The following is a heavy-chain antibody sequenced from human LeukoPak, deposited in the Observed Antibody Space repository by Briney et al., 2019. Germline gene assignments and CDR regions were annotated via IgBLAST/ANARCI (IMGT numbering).Heavy chain of an antibody. CDR2: IIPIFGTA. CDR3: ARDRIAVAAKYYFDY. D-gene: IGHD6-19*01. J-gene: IGHJ4*02. Sequence: ASAKVSCKASGGTFSSYAISWVRQAPGQGLEWMGGIIPIFGTANYAQKFQGRVTITADESTSTAYMELSSLRSEDTAVYYCARDRIAVAAKYYFDYWGQGTLVTVSS. V-gene: IGHV1-69*01. CDR1: GGTFSSYA.